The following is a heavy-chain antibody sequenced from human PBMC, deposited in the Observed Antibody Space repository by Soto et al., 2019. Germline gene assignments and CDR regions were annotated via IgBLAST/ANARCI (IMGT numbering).Heavy chain of an antibody. D-gene: IGHD2-15*01. Sequence: QVQLVQSGAEVKKPGASVKVSCKASGYTFTSYGISWVRQAPGQGLEWMGWISAYNGNTNYAQKFQGRVTMTTGTSTSTAYMELRRRRSDETAVYYCARSCSGGSCYYSYYYYGMDVWGQGTTVTVSS. CDR3: ARSCSGGSCYYSYYYYGMDV. CDR1: GYTFTSYG. CDR2: ISAYNGNT. J-gene: IGHJ6*02. V-gene: IGHV1-18*04.